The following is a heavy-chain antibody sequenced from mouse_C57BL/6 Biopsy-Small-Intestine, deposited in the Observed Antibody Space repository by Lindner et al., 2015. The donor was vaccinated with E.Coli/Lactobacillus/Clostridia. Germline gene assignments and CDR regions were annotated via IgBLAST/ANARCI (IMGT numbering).Heavy chain of an antibody. CDR2: IDPSDSET. Sequence: VQLQESGAEMVRPGASVKLSCKASGYTFTNYWMHWVKQRPGQGLEWIGKIDPSDSETHYNQKFKDKATLTVDKSSSTAYMQLNSLTSEDSAVYYCANDGYDFDYWGQGTTLTVSS. D-gene: IGHD2-3*01. CDR1: GYTFTNYW. J-gene: IGHJ2*01. V-gene: IGHV1-52*01. CDR3: ANDGYDFDY.